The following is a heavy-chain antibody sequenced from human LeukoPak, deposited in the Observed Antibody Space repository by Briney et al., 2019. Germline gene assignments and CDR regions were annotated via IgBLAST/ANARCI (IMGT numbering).Heavy chain of an antibody. D-gene: IGHD6-19*01. CDR2: INHSGGT. Sequence: PSETLSLTCAVYGGSFSGYYWSWIRQPPGKGLEWIGEINHSGGTNYNPSLKSRVTISVDTSKNQFSLKLSSMTAADTAVYYCARGSGWYMVAFDIWGQGTMVTVSS. V-gene: IGHV4-34*01. CDR1: GGSFSGYY. CDR3: ARGSGWYMVAFDI. J-gene: IGHJ3*02.